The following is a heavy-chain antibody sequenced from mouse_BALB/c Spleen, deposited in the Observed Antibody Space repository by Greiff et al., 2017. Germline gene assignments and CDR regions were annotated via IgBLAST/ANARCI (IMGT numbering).Heavy chain of an antibody. V-gene: IGHV5-12-1*01. CDR3: ARPDGYYVGWFAY. CDR2: ISSGGGST. D-gene: IGHD2-3*01. CDR1: GFAFSSYD. J-gene: IGHJ3*01. Sequence: EVMLVESGGGLVKPGGSLKLSCAASGFAFSSYDMSWVRQTPEKRLEWVAYISSGGGSTYYPDTVKGRFTISRDNAKNTLYLQMSSLKSEDTAMYYCARPDGYYVGWFAYWGQGTLVTVSA.